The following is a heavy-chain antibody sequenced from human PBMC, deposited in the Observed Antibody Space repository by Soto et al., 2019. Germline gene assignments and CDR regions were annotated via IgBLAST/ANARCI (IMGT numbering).Heavy chain of an antibody. D-gene: IGHD3-3*01. Sequence: SETLSLTYTVSGGSISSGDYYWSWIRQPPGKGLEWIGYIYYSGSTYYNPSLKSRVTISVDTSKNQFSLKLSSVTAADTAVYYCARAHYDFWSGYPIASDYWGQGTLVTVSS. CDR1: GGSISSGDYY. V-gene: IGHV4-30-4*01. CDR2: IYYSGST. CDR3: ARAHYDFWSGYPIASDY. J-gene: IGHJ4*02.